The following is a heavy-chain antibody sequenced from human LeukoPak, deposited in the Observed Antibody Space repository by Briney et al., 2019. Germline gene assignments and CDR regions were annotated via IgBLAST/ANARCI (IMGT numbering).Heavy chain of an antibody. D-gene: IGHD3-22*01. J-gene: IGHJ3*02. V-gene: IGHV3-23*01. CDR3: AKGDSSGYYGYDAFDI. CDR1: GLTFSSYA. CDR2: ISGSGGST. Sequence: GGSLRLSCAASGLTFSSYAMSWVRQAPGKGLEWVSAISGSGGSTYYADSVKGRFTISRDNSKSTLYLQMNSLRAEDTAVYYCAKGDSSGYYGYDAFDIWGQGTMVTVSS.